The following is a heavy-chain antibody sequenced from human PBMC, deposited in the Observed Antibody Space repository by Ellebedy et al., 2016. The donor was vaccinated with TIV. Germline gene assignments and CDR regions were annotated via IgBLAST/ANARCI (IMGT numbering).Heavy chain of an antibody. CDR2: SSAYNGNS. CDR1: GYPFKTYG. V-gene: IGHV1-18*04. CDR3: ARERGYSFGTPAY. D-gene: IGHD5-18*01. J-gene: IGHJ4*02. Sequence: ALVKVSCXASGYPFKTYGISWVRQAPGQGLEWMGWSSAYNGNSYYAQPFKGRVTFTADTSTETAYMELTSLTSDDTAMYYCARERGYSFGTPAYWGQGTLIIVSS.